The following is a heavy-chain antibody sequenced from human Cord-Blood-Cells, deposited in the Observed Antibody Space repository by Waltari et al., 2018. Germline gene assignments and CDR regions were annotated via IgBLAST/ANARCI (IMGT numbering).Heavy chain of an antibody. Sequence: QVQLVQSGAEVKKPGSTVKVSWQASGGTFSGYAISWVRPAPAQGLEWMGGIIPIFGTANYAQKFQGRVTITADESTSTAYMELSSLRSEDTAVYYCAGDRHFIVVVPAAILKGPYDAFDIWGQGTMVTVSS. CDR3: AGDRHFIVVVPAAILKGPYDAFDI. CDR1: GGTFSGYA. V-gene: IGHV1-69*01. J-gene: IGHJ3*02. CDR2: IIPIFGTA. D-gene: IGHD2-2*02.